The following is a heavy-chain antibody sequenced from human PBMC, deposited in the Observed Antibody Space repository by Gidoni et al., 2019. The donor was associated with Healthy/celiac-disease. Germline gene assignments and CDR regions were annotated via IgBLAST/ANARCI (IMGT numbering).Heavy chain of an antibody. D-gene: IGHD3-9*01. Sequence: QVQLVESGGGVVQPGRSLRLSCAASGFTFSSYAMHWVRQAPGKGLEWVAVISYDGSNKYYADSVKGRFTISRDNSKNTLYLQINSLRAEDTAVYYCASRSHREELRYFDWLLNYWGQGTLVTVSS. CDR1: GFTFSSYA. V-gene: IGHV3-30-3*01. J-gene: IGHJ4*02. CDR2: ISYDGSNK. CDR3: ASRSHREELRYFDWLLNY.